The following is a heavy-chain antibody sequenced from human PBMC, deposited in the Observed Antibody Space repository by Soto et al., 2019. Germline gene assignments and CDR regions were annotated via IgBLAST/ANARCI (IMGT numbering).Heavy chain of an antibody. CDR1: GFTVSSNY. CDR3: ARVSALLGYCSSTSWPYYYYYMDV. V-gene: IGHV3-66*01. Sequence: GGSLSLSCAASGFTVSSNYMSWVRQAPGKGLEWVSVIYSGGSTYYADSVKGRFTISRDNSKNTLYLQMNSLRAEDTAVYYCARVSALLGYCSSTSWPYYYYYMDVWVKRSTVT. J-gene: IGHJ6*03. D-gene: IGHD2-2*01. CDR2: IYSGGST.